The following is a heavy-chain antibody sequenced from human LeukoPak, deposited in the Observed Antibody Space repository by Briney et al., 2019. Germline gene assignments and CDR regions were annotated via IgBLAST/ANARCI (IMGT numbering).Heavy chain of an antibody. D-gene: IGHD2-2*03. CDR1: GFTFTRSA. V-gene: IGHV1-2*02. CDR2: INPNSGGT. CDR3: ARDGYCSSTSCYAGWFDP. J-gene: IGHJ5*02. Sequence: ASVKVSCKASGFTFTRSAVHWVRQAPGQGLEWMGWINPNSGGTNYAQKFQGRVTMTRDTSISTAYMELSRLRSDDTAVYYCARDGYCSSTSCYAGWFDPWGQGTLVTVSS.